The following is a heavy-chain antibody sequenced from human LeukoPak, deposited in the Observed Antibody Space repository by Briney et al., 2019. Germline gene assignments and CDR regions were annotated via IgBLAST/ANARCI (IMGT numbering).Heavy chain of an antibody. J-gene: IGHJ6*02. CDR3: VKGAEGTSV. CDR1: GFTFSSYA. D-gene: IGHD1-14*01. CDR2: ISSNGGST. V-gene: IGHV3-64D*09. Sequence: GESLRLSCSASGFTFSSYAMHWVRQAPGKGLEYVSAISSNGGSTYYADSVKGRLTISRDNSKNTLYLQMSSLGAEDTAVYYCVKGAEGTSVWGQGTTVTVSS.